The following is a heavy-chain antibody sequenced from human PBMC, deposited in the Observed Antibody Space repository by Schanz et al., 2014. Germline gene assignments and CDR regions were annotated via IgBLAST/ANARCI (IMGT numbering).Heavy chain of an antibody. J-gene: IGHJ6*02. CDR3: ARGHYGLDV. CDR2: LNFDETYT. V-gene: IGHV3-74*01. D-gene: IGHD3-10*01. CDR1: GFTFSRYW. Sequence: EVQLVESGGELIQPGGSLRLSCAASGFTFSRYWMHWVRQAPGKGLEWVSRLNFDETYTSYADSVKGRFTISRDNAKNTVYLQMTSLRVEDTAVYYCARGHYGLDVWGPGTSVTVSS.